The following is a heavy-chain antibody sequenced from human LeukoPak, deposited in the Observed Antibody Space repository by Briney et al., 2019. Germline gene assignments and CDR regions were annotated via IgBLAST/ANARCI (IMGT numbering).Heavy chain of an antibody. CDR3: ARVPYDILTGYYSDYFDY. CDR2: ISSSGSTI. D-gene: IGHD3-9*01. V-gene: IGHV3-11*04. CDR1: GFTFSDYY. Sequence: PGGSLRLSCAASGFTFSDYYMSWIRQAPGKGLEWVSYISSSGSTIYYADSVKGRFTISRDNAKNSLYLQMNSLRAEDTAVYYCARVPYDILTGYYSDYFDYWGQGTLVTVSS. J-gene: IGHJ4*02.